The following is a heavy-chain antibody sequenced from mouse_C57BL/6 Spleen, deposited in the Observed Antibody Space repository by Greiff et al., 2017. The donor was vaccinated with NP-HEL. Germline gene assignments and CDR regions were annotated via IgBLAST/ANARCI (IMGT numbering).Heavy chain of an antibody. D-gene: IGHD3-2*02. CDR3: ARPYSSGYWYFDV. CDR1: GYTFTSYW. J-gene: IGHJ1*03. V-gene: IGHV1-64*01. Sequence: QVQLQQPGAELVKPGASVKLSCKASGYTFTSYWMHWVKQRPGQGLEWIGMIHPNSGSTNYNEKFKSKATLTVDKSSSTAYMQLSSLTSEDSAVYDCARPYSSGYWYFDVWGTGTTVTVSS. CDR2: IHPNSGST.